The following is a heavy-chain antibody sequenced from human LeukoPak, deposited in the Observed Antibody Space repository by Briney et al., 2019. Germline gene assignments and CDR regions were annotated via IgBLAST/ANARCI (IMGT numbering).Heavy chain of an antibody. CDR1: GGSFSGYY. Sequence: SETLSLTCAVYGGSFSGYYWSWIRQPPGKGLEWIGEINHSGSTNYNPSLKSRVTISVDTSKNQFSLKLSSVTAADTAVYYCAREPLLYSSSWHEGGNWFDPWGQGTLVTVSS. CDR3: AREPLLYSSSWHEGGNWFDP. D-gene: IGHD6-13*01. V-gene: IGHV4-34*01. CDR2: INHSGST. J-gene: IGHJ5*02.